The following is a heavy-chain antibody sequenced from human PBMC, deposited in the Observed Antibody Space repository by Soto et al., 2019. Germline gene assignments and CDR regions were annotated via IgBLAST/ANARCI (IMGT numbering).Heavy chain of an antibody. J-gene: IGHJ5*02. CDR1: GYSFTSYW. CDR2: LYPGDSDT. CDR3: SGASWYTLKCGGWFDP. Sequence: GESLKISCKGSGYSFTSYWIGWVRQMPGKGLEWMGLLYPGDSDTRYSPSFKGQVTNSADQSIRNPYLQWSSLKAPDDAMYYCSGASWYTLKCGGWFDPWGQGTLVTVSS. D-gene: IGHD6-13*01. V-gene: IGHV5-51*01.